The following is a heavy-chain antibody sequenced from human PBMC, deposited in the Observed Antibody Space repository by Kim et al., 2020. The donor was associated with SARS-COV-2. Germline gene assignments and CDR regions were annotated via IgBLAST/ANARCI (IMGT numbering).Heavy chain of an antibody. D-gene: IGHD6-19*01. CDR2: IYSGGST. Sequence: GGSLRLSCAASGFTVSSNYMSWVRQAPGKGLEWVSVIYSGGSTYYADSVKGRFTISRDNSKNTLYLQMNSLRAEDTAVYYCARSVAGIRAFDIWGQGTMVTVSS. J-gene: IGHJ3*02. CDR3: ARSVAGIRAFDI. V-gene: IGHV3-53*01. CDR1: GFTVSSNY.